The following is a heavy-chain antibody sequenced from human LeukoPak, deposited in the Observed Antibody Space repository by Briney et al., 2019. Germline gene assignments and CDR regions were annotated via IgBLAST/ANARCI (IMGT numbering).Heavy chain of an antibody. Sequence: PSETLSLTCTVSGGSVSSGSYYWSWIRQPPGKGLEWIGYIYYSGSTNYNPSLKSRVTISVDTSKNQFSPKLSSVTAADTAVYYCARDSVYYYGSGSALAYSYYGMDVWGKGTTVTVSS. J-gene: IGHJ6*04. CDR3: ARDSVYYYGSGSALAYSYYGMDV. CDR2: IYYSGST. V-gene: IGHV4-61*01. CDR1: GGSVSSGSYY. D-gene: IGHD3-10*01.